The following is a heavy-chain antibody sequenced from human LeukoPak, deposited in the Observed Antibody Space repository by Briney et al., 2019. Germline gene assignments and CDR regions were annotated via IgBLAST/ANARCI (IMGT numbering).Heavy chain of an antibody. V-gene: IGHV1-2*02. Sequence: ASVKVSCKASGYTFTGYYMHWVRQAPGQGLEWMGWINPNSGGTNYAQKFQGRVTMTRDTSISTAYMELSRLRSDDTAVYDCARDADYYDSSGYYAGYFDYWGQGTLVTVSS. J-gene: IGHJ4*02. CDR3: ARDADYYDSSGYYAGYFDY. CDR1: GYTFTGYY. CDR2: INPNSGGT. D-gene: IGHD3-22*01.